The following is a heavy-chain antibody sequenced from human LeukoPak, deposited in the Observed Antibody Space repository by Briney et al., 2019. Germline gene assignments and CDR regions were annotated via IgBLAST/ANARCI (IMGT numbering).Heavy chain of an antibody. CDR2: INSDGDST. CDR3: ASPPYSSGSFDL. Sequence: PGGSLRLSCAASGFTFSKYWMHWVRQAPGKGLVWVSRINSDGDSTLYADSVKGRFTISRDNAKNTLFLQMNSLRAEDTAVYYCASPPYSSGSFDLWGRGTLVTVSS. CDR1: GFTFSKYW. J-gene: IGHJ2*01. V-gene: IGHV3-74*01. D-gene: IGHD6-19*01.